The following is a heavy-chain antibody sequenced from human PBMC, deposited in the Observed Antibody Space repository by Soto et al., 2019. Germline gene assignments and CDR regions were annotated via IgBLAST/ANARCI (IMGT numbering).Heavy chain of an antibody. V-gene: IGHV4-4*07. CDR3: VRDGSKSLRDWFAP. Sequence: SETLSLTCNASGGSISKFYWAWIRKTAGNGLEWMGRVYATGTTDYNPSLRSRVAMSVDISKKTFSLRLRSVTGADSGVYYCVRDGSKSLRDWFAPWGQGILVTVSS. CDR2: VYATGTT. CDR1: GGSISKFY. J-gene: IGHJ5*02.